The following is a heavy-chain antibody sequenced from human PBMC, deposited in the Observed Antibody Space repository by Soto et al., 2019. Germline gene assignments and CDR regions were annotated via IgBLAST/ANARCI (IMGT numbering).Heavy chain of an antibody. Sequence: PGESLKISCKGSGYSFAGYWITWVRQKPGKGLEWMGRIDPSDSQTYYSPSFRGHVTISVTKSITTVFLQWSSLRASDTAMYYCARQIYDSDTGPTFQYYFDSWGQSTSVTVSS. CDR1: GYSFAGYW. V-gene: IGHV5-10-1*01. CDR2: IDPSDSQT. D-gene: IGHD3-22*01. J-gene: IGHJ4*02. CDR3: ARQIYDSDTGPTFQYYFDS.